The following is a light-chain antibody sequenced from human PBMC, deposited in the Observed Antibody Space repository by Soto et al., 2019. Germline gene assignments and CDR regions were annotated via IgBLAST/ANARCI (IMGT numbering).Light chain of an antibody. CDR3: QQRNNWLT. CDR2: AAS. V-gene: IGKV3-11*01. CDR1: QSVGTS. Sequence: DIVLTQSPATLSLSPGERATLSCRASQSVGTSLAWFQHKPGQAPRLLLYAASNRAAGIPVRFSGSGSGTDCTLTISSLEPEDFAVYYCQQRNNWLTFGGGTKVEIK. J-gene: IGKJ4*01.